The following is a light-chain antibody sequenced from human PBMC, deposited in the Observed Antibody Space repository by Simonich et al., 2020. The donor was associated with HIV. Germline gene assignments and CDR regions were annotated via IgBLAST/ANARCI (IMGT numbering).Light chain of an antibody. J-gene: IGKJ1*01. CDR3: QQYYSTPQT. CDR1: QSVLYSSNNKNY. CDR2: WAS. V-gene: IGKV4-1*01. Sequence: DIVMTQSPDSLAVSLGERASINCRSGQSVLYSSNNKNYLAWYQQKPGQPPKLLIYWASTREYGVPDRFSGSGSGTDFNLTISSLQAEDVAIYYCQQYYSTPQTFGQGTKVEI.